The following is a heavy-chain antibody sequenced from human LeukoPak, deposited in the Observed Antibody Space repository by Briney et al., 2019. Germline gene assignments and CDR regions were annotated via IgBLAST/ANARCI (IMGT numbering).Heavy chain of an antibody. Sequence: TPSETLSLTCTVSGGSISSSSYYWGWIRQPPGKGLEWIGSIYYSGSTYYNPSLKSRVTISVDTSKNQFSLKLSSVTAADTAVYYCARHRRIQRTFDIWGQGTMVTVSS. J-gene: IGHJ3*02. CDR2: IYYSGST. CDR1: GGSISSSSYY. CDR3: ARHRRIQRTFDI. V-gene: IGHV4-39*01. D-gene: IGHD2-2*01.